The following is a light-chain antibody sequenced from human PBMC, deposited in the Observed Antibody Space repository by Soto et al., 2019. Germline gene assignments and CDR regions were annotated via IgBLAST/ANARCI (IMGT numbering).Light chain of an antibody. Sequence: DIQMTQSPSTLSASVGDRVTITCRASQTVERWLAWYQQKPGKAPNLVISDVSSLERGVPSRFSGSGSGTEFTLTISSLQPDDFATYYCQQYKDSVWTFGQGTKVDI. J-gene: IGKJ1*01. CDR2: DVS. CDR3: QQYKDSVWT. V-gene: IGKV1-5*01. CDR1: QTVERW.